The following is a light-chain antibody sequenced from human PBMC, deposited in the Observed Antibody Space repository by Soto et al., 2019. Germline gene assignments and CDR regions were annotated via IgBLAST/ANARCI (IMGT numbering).Light chain of an antibody. V-gene: IGKV1-9*01. CDR3: QQLNSYPRT. Sequence: DIQLTQSPSFLSASVGDRVTITCRASQGISSYLAWYQQRPGKAPKLLIYAASTLQSGVPSRFSGSGYGTELTLILRRLQPEDFATFYCQQLNSYPRTFGQGTKLEIK. J-gene: IGKJ2*01. CDR1: QGISSY. CDR2: AAS.